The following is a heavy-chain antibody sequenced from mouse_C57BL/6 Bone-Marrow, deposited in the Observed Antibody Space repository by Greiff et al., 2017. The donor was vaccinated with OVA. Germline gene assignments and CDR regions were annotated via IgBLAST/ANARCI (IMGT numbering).Heavy chain of an antibody. CDR1: GYTFTSYW. CDR3: ANTPISTVVATDRY. V-gene: IGHV1-64*01. Sequence: QVHVKQPGAELVKPGASVKLSCKASGYTFTSYWMHWVKQRPGQGLEWIGVIHPTSGSTNYNEKFKSKATLTVDKSSSTAYMQISSLTSEDSAVHYSANTPISTVVATDRYWGPGTTLTLSS. J-gene: IGHJ2*01. D-gene: IGHD1-1*01. CDR2: IHPTSGST.